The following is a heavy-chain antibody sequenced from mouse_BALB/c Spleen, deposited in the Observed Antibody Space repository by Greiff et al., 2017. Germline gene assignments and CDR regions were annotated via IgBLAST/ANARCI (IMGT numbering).Heavy chain of an antibody. V-gene: IGHV3-2*02. CDR1: GYSITSDYA. CDR3: AREGTGNMDY. D-gene: IGHD4-1*01. CDR2: ISYSGST. Sequence: EVKLQESGPGLVKPSQSLSLTCTVTGYSITSDYAWNWIRQFPGNKLEWMGYISYSGSTSYNPSLKSRISITRDTSKNQFFLQLNSVTTEDTATYYCAREGTGNMDYWGQGTSVTVSS. J-gene: IGHJ4*01.